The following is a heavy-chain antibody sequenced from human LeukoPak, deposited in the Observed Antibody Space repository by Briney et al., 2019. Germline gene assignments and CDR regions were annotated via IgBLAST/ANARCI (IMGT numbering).Heavy chain of an antibody. V-gene: IGHV4-39*07. D-gene: IGHD3-22*01. J-gene: IGHJ4*02. CDR2: IYYSGST. CDR3: ARDRGDSRAFDY. Sequence: SETLSLTCTVSGGSISSSSYYWGWIRQPPGKGLEWIGSIYYSGSTYYNPSLKSRVTISVDTSKNQFSLKLSSVTAADTAVYYCARDRGDSRAFDYWGQGTLVTVSS. CDR1: GGSISSSSYY.